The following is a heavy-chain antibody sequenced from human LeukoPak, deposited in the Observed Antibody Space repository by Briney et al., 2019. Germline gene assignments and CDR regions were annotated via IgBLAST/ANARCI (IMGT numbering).Heavy chain of an antibody. J-gene: IGHJ3*02. CDR3: ARGPVTRFEI. D-gene: IGHD4-17*01. CDR1: GFTVSNNY. Sequence: GGSLRLSCAASGFTVSNNYMSWVRQAPGKGLEWVSVIYSGGTTYYADSVKGRFTISRDNSNNTLYLQMNSLRAEDTAVYYCARGPVTRFEIWGQGTMVTVSS. V-gene: IGHV3-53*01. CDR2: IYSGGTT.